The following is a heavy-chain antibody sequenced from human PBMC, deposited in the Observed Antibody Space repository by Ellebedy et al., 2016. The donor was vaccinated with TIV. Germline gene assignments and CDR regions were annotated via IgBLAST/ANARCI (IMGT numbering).Heavy chain of an antibody. CDR3: ARQGRHWGSGCFDY. D-gene: IGHD7-27*01. CDR2: ISYTGRT. CDR1: GDSLSSTAYF. J-gene: IGHJ4*02. V-gene: IGHV4-39*01. Sequence: MPSETLSLTCTVSGDSLSSTAYFWGWIRQPPGKGLEWIGSISYTGRTFYTPSLKRRLTLSVDTSKNQFSLNLNSVTAADTAVYYCARQGRHWGSGCFDYWGQGTLVTVSS.